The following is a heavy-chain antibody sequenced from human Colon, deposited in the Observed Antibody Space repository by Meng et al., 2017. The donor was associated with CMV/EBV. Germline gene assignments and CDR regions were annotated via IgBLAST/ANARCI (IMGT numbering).Heavy chain of an antibody. D-gene: IGHD2-21*01. V-gene: IGHV3-23*01. CDR3: AKDRAYCGSFSCSPNYFDG. CDR2: INGVGDTT. J-gene: IGHJ4*02. CDR1: GFTFSSYE. Sequence: GGSLRLSCAASGFTFSSYEMNWVRQAPGKGLEWVSGINGVGDTTYYADSVKGRFTISRDNSKNTLYLRMIDLRAEDTAMYYCAKDRAYCGSFSCSPNYFDGWGQGNLVTVSS.